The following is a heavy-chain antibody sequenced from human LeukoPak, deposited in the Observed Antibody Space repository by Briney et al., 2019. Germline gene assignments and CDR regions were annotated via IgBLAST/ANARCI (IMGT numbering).Heavy chain of an antibody. J-gene: IGHJ4*02. D-gene: IGHD6-13*01. CDR3: ARVSLGYSSSWYSY. CDR1: GGSFSGYY. V-gene: IGHV4-34*01. CDR2: INHSGST. Sequence: SETLSLTCAVYGGSFSGYYWSWIRQPPGKGLEWIGEINHSGSTNYNPSLKSRVTISVDTSKNQFSLKLSFVTAADTAVYYCARVSLGYSSSWYSYWGQGTLVTVSS.